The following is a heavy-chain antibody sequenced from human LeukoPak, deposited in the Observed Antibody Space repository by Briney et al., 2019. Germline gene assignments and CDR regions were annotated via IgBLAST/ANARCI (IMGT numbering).Heavy chain of an antibody. D-gene: IGHD3-10*01. CDR1: GYTFTGYY. Sequence: ASVKVSFKASGYTFTGYYIHWLRQAPGQGLEWMGFINPNSGGTNYAQKFQGRVTMTRDTPTSTAYMELSSLTSDDTAVYYCARDLEGYHYGSGNYPQWGQGTLITVSS. J-gene: IGHJ4*02. CDR2: INPNSGGT. V-gene: IGHV1-2*02. CDR3: ARDLEGYHYGSGNYPQ.